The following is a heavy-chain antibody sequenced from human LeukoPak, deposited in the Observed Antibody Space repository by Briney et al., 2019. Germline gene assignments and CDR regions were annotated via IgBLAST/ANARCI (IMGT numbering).Heavy chain of an antibody. CDR3: ARDLEHCSSTSCYTSFDY. CDR1: GFTFDDYG. CDR2: INWNGGST. D-gene: IGHD2-2*02. Sequence: GGFLRLSCAASGFTFDDYGMSWVRQAPGKGLEWVSGINWNGGSTGYADSVKGRFTISRDNAKNSLYLQMNSLRAEDTAVYYCARDLEHCSSTSCYTSFDYWGQGTLVTVSS. J-gene: IGHJ4*02. V-gene: IGHV3-20*04.